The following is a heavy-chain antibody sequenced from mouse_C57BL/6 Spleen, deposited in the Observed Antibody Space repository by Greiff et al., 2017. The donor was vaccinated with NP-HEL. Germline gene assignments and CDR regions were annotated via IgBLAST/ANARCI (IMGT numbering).Heavy chain of an antibody. D-gene: IGHD1-1*01. V-gene: IGHV14-3*01. Sequence: EVNVVESVAELVRPGASVKLSCTASGFNIKNTYMHWVKQRPEQGLEWIGRIDPANGNTKYAPKFQGKATITADKSSSTAYMQLSSLTSEDSAVYFCARGPYYGSSYEAWFAYWGQGTLVTVSA. CDR2: IDPANGNT. J-gene: IGHJ3*01. CDR1: GFNIKNTY. CDR3: ARGPYYGSSYEAWFAY.